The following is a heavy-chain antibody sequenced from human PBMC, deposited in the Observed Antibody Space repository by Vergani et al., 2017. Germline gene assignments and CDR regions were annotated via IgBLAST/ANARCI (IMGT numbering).Heavy chain of an antibody. CDR1: GFTFSSYA. Sequence: EVQLLESGGGLVQPGGSLRLSCAASGFTFSSYAMSWVRQAPGKGLEWVSAISGNGGSTYYADSVKGRFTISRDNSKNTLYLQMNSLRAEDTAVYYCAKLIAVAGTGFDYWGQGTLVTVSS. V-gene: IGHV3-23*01. D-gene: IGHD6-19*01. CDR3: AKLIAVAGTGFDY. J-gene: IGHJ4*02. CDR2: ISGNGGST.